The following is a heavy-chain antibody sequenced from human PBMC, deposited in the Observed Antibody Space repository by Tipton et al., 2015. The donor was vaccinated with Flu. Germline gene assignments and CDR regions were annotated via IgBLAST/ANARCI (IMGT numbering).Heavy chain of an antibody. J-gene: IGHJ5*02. CDR3: ARGGYCSSTSCYLRWLAP. D-gene: IGHD2-2*01. Sequence: TLSLTCAVYGGSFSGYYWSWIRQPPGKGLEWIGEINHSGSTNYNPSLKSRITISVDTSKNQFSLKLTSVTAADTAVYYCARGGYCSSTSCYLRWLAPWGQGALVTVSS. CDR1: GGSFSGYY. CDR2: INHSGST. V-gene: IGHV4-34*01.